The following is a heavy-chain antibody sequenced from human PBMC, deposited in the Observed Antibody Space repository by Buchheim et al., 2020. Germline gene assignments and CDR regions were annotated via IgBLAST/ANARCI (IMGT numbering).Heavy chain of an antibody. CDR3: ARLGYYDSSGYYGGSDY. CDR2: ISSSSSTI. V-gene: IGHV3-48*01. D-gene: IGHD3-22*01. J-gene: IGHJ4*02. CDR1: GFTFSSYS. Sequence: EVQLVESGGGLVQPGGSLRLSCAASGFTFSSYSMNWVRQAPGKGLEWVSYISSSSSTIYYADSVKGRFTISRDNAKNPLHLQMNSLRAEDTAVYYCARLGYYDSSGYYGGSDYWGQGTL.